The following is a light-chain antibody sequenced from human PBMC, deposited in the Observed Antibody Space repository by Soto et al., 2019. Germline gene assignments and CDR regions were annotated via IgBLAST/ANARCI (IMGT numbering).Light chain of an antibody. CDR1: QSVLYDSNNKNY. Sequence: DFVMTQSPDSLAVSLGEVATINCKSSQSVLYDSNNKNYLAWYQQTPGQPPKLLIYWASTRESGVPDRFSGSGSGTDFTLTISSLQAEDVAVYYCQQYYSTPLTFGQGTKVDIK. V-gene: IGKV4-1*01. CDR2: WAS. CDR3: QQYYSTPLT. J-gene: IGKJ1*01.